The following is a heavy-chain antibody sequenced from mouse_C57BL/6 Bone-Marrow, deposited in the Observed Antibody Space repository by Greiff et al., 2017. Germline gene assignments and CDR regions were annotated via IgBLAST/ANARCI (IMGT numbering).Heavy chain of an antibody. CDR2: IDPSDSYT. CDR3: ARRDYGLYFDY. D-gene: IGHD1-1*01. CDR1: GYTFTSYW. J-gene: IGHJ2*01. V-gene: IGHV1-50*01. Sequence: QVQLQQPGAELVKPGASVKLSCKASGYTFTSYWMQWVKQRPGQGLEWIGEIDPSDSYTNYNQKFKGKATLTVDTSSSTAYMQLSSLTSEDSAVYYCARRDYGLYFDYWGQGTTLTGSS.